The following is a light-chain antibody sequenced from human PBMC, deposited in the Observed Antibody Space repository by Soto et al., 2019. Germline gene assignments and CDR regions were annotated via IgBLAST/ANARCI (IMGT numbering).Light chain of an antibody. CDR1: QNIFRY. V-gene: IGKV3-20*01. CDR3: QQYGSSPIT. J-gene: IGKJ5*01. Sequence: EVGLTQSPATLSLSPGERATLSCRASQNIFRYLAWYQQKPGQSPRLLIYDASYRATGIPDRFSGSGSGTDFTLTISRLEPEDFAVYYCQQYGSSPITFGQGTRLEIK. CDR2: DAS.